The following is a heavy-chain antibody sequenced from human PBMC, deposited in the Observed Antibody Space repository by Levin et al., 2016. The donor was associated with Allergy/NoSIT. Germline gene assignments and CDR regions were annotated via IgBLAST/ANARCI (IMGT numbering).Heavy chain of an antibody. Sequence: WIRQPPGKGLEWIGYIYYSGSTYYNPSLKSRVTISVDTSKNQFSLKLSSVTAADTAVYYCARGGYSGYLAAFDYWGQGTLVTVSS. D-gene: IGHD5-12*01. CDR3: ARGGYSGYLAAFDY. J-gene: IGHJ4*02. CDR2: IYYSGST. V-gene: IGHV4-31*02.